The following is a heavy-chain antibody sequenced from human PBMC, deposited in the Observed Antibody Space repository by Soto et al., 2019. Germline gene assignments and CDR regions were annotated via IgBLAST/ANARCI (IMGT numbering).Heavy chain of an antibody. V-gene: IGHV3-33*01. CDR1: GFTVSSYG. Sequence: PGGSLRLSCAASGFTVSSYGMHWVRQAPGKGLEWVAVIWYDGSNKYYADSVKGRFTISRDNSKNTLYLQMNSLRAEDTAVYYCARVLLGGSSGYYASYYYYGMDVWGQGTTVTVSS. J-gene: IGHJ6*02. CDR2: IWYDGSNK. D-gene: IGHD3-22*01. CDR3: ARVLLGGSSGYYASYYYYGMDV.